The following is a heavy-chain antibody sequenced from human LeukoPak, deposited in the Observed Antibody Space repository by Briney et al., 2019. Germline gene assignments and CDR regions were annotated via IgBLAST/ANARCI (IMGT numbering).Heavy chain of an antibody. CDR2: VDPEDGET. J-gene: IGHJ5*02. CDR3: VVVPAAIRNSVWFDP. CDR1: GHTFTDYY. Sequence: ASVKISCKVSGHTFTDYYMHWVRQAPGKGLEWMGLVDPEDGETIYAEKFQGRVTITADTSTDTAYMELSSLRSEDTAVYYCVVVPAAIRNSVWFDPWGQGTLVTVSS. D-gene: IGHD2-2*02. V-gene: IGHV1-69-2*01.